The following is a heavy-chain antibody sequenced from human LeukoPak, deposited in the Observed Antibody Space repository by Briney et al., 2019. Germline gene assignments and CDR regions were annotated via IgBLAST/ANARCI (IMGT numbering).Heavy chain of an antibody. CDR2: IKEEGSET. CDR3: ARTTYGDY. D-gene: IGHD1-1*01. J-gene: IGHJ4*02. Sequence: PGGSLRHSCAASGFTLASYWMTSVRQAPRKGLEWAAAIKEEGSETYYVDSVKGRFTSSRDNAKNALYLQMSSLRAEDTAAYYCARTTYGDYWGQGTLVTVSS. CDR1: GFTLASYW. V-gene: IGHV3-7*02.